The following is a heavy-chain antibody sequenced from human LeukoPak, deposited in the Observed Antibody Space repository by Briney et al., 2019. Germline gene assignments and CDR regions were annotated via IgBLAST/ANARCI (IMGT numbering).Heavy chain of an antibody. D-gene: IGHD5-24*01. CDR2: INPSGGST. CDR1: GYTFTKYS. V-gene: IGHV1-46*01. CDR3: ARDNGYNSGDY. Sequence: ASVKVSCKASGYTFTKYSITWVRQAPGQGLEWMGIINPSGGSTSYAQKFQGRVTMTRDTSTSTVYMELSSLRSEDTAVYYCARDNGYNSGDYWGQGTLVTVSS. J-gene: IGHJ4*02.